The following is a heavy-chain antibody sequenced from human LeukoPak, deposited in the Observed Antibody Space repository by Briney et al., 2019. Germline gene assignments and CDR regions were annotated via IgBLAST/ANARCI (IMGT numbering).Heavy chain of an antibody. CDR2: IGSSTSAI. CDR3: ARARPLDP. Sequence: PGGSLRLSCAASGFTFSDYSMNWVRQAPGKGLEWVAYIGSSTSAIYYTYSVKGRFTISRDNAKNSLYLQMKSMRAEDTAVYYCARARPLDPWGQGTLVTVSS. CDR1: GFTFSDYS. V-gene: IGHV3-48*01. J-gene: IGHJ5*02.